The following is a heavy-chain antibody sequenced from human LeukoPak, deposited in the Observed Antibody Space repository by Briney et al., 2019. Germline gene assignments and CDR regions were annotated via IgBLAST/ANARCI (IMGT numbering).Heavy chain of an antibody. D-gene: IGHD3-16*02. V-gene: IGHV4-61*01. CDR1: GGSVSSASYY. J-gene: IGHJ4*02. Sequence: SETLSLTCTVSGGSVSSASYYWSWVRQPPEKGLEWIGYVYHTASTNYNPSLKSRVTISLDMSKNQFSLKLSSVTAADTAVYYCARDSDDYVWGSYRYDYFDYWGQGTLVTVSS. CDR2: VYHTAST. CDR3: ARDSDDYVWGSYRYDYFDY.